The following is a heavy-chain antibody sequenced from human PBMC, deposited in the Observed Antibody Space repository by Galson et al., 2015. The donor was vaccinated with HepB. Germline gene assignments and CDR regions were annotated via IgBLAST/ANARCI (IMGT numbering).Heavy chain of an antibody. CDR2: IKQDGGEK. CDR3: ARVLYYDFWNGYWGAFDI. J-gene: IGHJ3*02. V-gene: IGHV3-7*01. CDR1: GFTFYNYW. Sequence: SLRLSCAASGFTFYNYWMTWVRQAPGKGLEWVANIKQDGGEKNYVDSVKGRFTISRDNAKNSLYLQMNSLSAEDTALYYCARVLYYDFWNGYWGAFDIWGQGTMVTVSS. D-gene: IGHD3-3*01.